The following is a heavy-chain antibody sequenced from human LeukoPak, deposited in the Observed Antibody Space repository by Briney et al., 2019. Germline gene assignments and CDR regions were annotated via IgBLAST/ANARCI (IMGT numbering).Heavy chain of an antibody. J-gene: IGHJ4*02. CDR1: GFTFDDYA. CDR2: ISGDGDST. D-gene: IGHD5-18*01. CDR3: AKDKYSYGYNFDY. Sequence: GGSLRLSCAASGFTFDDYAMHWVRQAPGKGLEWVSLISGDGDSTYYADSVKGRFTISRDNSKNSLYLQMNSLRTEDTALSYCAKDKYSYGYNFDYWGQGTLVTVSS. V-gene: IGHV3-43*02.